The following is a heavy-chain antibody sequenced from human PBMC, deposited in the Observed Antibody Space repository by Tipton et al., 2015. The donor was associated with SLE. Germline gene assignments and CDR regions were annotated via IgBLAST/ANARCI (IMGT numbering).Heavy chain of an antibody. J-gene: IGHJ3*01. Sequence: TLSLTCSVSGGSMSYHYWSWIRQPPGKGLEWIGFFYFSGSSQYNPSLKSRVAISADTSNNQFSLELRSVTAADTAVYYCARHLGVIVAFEVWGQGTVLTVSS. D-gene: IGHD3-10*01. CDR3: ARHLGVIVAFEV. V-gene: IGHV4-59*11. CDR1: GGSMSYHY. CDR2: FYFSGSS.